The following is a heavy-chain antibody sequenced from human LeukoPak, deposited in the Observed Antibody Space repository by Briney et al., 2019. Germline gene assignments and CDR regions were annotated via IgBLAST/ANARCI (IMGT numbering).Heavy chain of an antibody. J-gene: IGHJ3*02. CDR2: INHSGST. D-gene: IGHD3-10*01. Sequence: SETLSLTCAVYGGSFSGYYWSWIRQPPGKGLEWIGGINHSGSTNYNPSLKSRVTISVDTSKNQFSLKLSSVTAADTAVYYCARGLLWFGELFCAFDIWGQGTMVTVSS. CDR3: ARGLLWFGELFCAFDI. V-gene: IGHV4-34*01. CDR1: GGSFSGYY.